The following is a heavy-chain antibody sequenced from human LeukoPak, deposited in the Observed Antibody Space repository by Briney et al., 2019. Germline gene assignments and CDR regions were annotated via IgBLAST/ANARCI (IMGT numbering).Heavy chain of an antibody. V-gene: IGHV3-30*18. J-gene: IGHJ3*02. CDR1: GFTFSSYG. CDR2: ISYDGSNK. CDR3: AKVLGYYDSSGYYHHDAFDI. Sequence: PGRSLRLSCAVSGFTFSSYGMHWVRQAPGKGLEWVAIISYDGSNKYYADSVKGRFTISRDNSKNTLYLQMNSLRAEDTAVYYCAKVLGYYDSSGYYHHDAFDIWGQGTMVTVSS. D-gene: IGHD3-22*01.